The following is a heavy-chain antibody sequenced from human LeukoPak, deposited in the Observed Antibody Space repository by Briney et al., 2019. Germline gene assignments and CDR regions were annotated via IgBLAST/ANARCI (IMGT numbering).Heavy chain of an antibody. J-gene: IGHJ4*02. Sequence: GGSLRLSCAASGFTFSYYTMNWVRQAPGKGLEWVSYISTTSNSIYYADSVKGRFTISRDNSKNTLYLQMNSLRAEDTAVYHCAKRGADSGGNSALVHFDFWGQGTLVTVSS. CDR1: GFTFSYYT. D-gene: IGHD4-23*01. CDR2: ISTTSNSI. V-gene: IGHV3-48*01. CDR3: AKRGADSGGNSALVHFDF.